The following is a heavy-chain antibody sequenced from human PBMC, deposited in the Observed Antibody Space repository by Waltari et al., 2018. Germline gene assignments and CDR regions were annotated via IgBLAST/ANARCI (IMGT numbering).Heavy chain of an antibody. CDR3: ARRAARGDWFDP. V-gene: IGHV3-7*01. Sequence: EVQLVESGGGLVQPGGSLRLSCAASGFTFSSYWLSWVRQAPGKGLEWVANIKQGGSGKNYVASVKGRFTISRDNAKNSLYLQMNSLRAEDTAVYYCARRAARGDWFDPWGQGTLVTVSS. J-gene: IGHJ5*02. CDR1: GFTFSSYW. CDR2: IKQGGSGK. D-gene: IGHD6-6*01.